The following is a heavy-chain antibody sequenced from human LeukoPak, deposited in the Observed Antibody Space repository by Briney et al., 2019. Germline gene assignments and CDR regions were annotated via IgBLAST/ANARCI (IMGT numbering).Heavy chain of an antibody. D-gene: IGHD3-22*01. CDR2: IIGSGGTT. CDR3: ANRNYYDSSGYYYAYYFDY. V-gene: IGHV3-23*01. J-gene: IGHJ4*02. Sequence: GGSLRLSCAASGFTLSIYAMSCVRQAPGKGLEWVSGIIGSGGTTYHPDSVKGRFTISRDNSKNTLYLQMNSLRAEDTTVYYCANRNYYDSSGYYYAYYFDYWGQGTLVTVSS. CDR1: GFTLSIYA.